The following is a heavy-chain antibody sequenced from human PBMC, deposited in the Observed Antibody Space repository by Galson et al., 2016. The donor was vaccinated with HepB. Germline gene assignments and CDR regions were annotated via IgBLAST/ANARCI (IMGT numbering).Heavy chain of an antibody. J-gene: IGHJ3*02. V-gene: IGHV3-21*01. CDR1: GFTFSSYS. CDR3: ARTYYDYVWGSYRQVFDAFDI. D-gene: IGHD3-16*02. CDR2: ISSSSSYI. Sequence: SLRLSCAASGFTFSSYSMNWVRQAPGKGLEWVSSISSSSSYIYYADSVKGRFTISRDNAKNSLYLQMNSLRAEDTPVYYCARTYYDYVWGSYRQVFDAFDIWGQGTMVTVSS.